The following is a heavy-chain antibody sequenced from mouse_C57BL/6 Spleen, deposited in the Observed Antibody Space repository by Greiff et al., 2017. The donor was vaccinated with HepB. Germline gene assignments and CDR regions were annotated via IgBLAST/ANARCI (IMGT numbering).Heavy chain of an antibody. V-gene: IGHV1-64*01. CDR3: ARGYGGRDWYFDV. CDR2: IHPNSGST. Sequence: VQLQQPGAELVKPGASVKLSCKASGYTFTSYWMHWVKQRPGQGLEWIGMIHPNSGSTNNNEKFKSKATLTVDKSSSTAYMQLSSLTSEDSAVYYCARGYGGRDWYFDVWGTGTTVTVSS. J-gene: IGHJ1*03. D-gene: IGHD1-1*02. CDR1: GYTFTSYW.